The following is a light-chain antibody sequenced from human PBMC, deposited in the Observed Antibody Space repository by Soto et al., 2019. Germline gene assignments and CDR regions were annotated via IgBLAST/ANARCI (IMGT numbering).Light chain of an antibody. V-gene: IGKV1-5*03. CDR1: QSINNW. CDR3: QQYDSFPRT. J-gene: IGKJ1*01. Sequence: DIQMTQSPSTLSASVGDRVTITCRASQSINNWLAWYQQKPGKAPKLFIFKASTLESGVPSRFSGSGSGTEFTLSISSLQPDDFATYFCQQYDSFPRTFGQGTKVDIK. CDR2: KAS.